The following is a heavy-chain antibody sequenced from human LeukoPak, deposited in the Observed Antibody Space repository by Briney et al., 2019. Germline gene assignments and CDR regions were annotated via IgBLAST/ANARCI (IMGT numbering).Heavy chain of an antibody. J-gene: IGHJ4*02. CDR3: ARDRYYYDSSGIRPDFDY. V-gene: IGHV1-3*01. CDR2: INAGNGNT. CDR1: GYTFTSYA. D-gene: IGHD3-22*01. Sequence: ASVKVSCKASGYTFTSYAMHWVRQAPGQRLEWMGWINAGNGNTKYSQKFQGRVTITRDTSASTAYMELSSLRSEDTAVYYCARDRYYYDSSGIRPDFDYWGQGTLVTVSS.